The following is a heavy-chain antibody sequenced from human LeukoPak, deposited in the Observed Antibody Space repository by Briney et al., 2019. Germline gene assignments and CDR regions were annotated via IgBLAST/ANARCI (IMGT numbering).Heavy chain of an antibody. V-gene: IGHV1-18*01. CDR2: ISAYNGNT. CDR3: ARVRIMITFGGVIVMEYFDY. D-gene: IGHD3-16*02. J-gene: IGHJ4*02. Sequence: ASVKVSCKASGYTFTSYGISWVRQAPGQGLEWMGWISAYNGNTNYAQKLQGRVTMTTDTSTSTAYMELRSLRSDDTAVYYCARVRIMITFGGVIVMEYFDYWGQGTLVTVSS. CDR1: GYTFTSYG.